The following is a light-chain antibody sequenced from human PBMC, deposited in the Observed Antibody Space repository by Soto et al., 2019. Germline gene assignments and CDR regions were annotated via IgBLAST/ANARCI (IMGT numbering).Light chain of an antibody. CDR1: SXDVGGYNY. CDR2: EVN. Sequence: QSVLTQPASVSGSPGQSFTISCTGTSXDVGGYNYVSWYQHHPGKAPKLMIYEVNNRPSGVSNRFSGSKSGNTASLTISGLQAEDEADYYCSSYTISTTSVFRTGPTVTVL. J-gene: IGLJ1*01. CDR3: SSYTISTTSV. V-gene: IGLV2-14*01.